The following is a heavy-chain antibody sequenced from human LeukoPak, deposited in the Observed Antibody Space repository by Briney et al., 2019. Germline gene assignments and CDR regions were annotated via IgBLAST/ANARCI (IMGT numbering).Heavy chain of an antibody. CDR1: DGSFSGYY. D-gene: IGHD3-10*01. CDR2: INHSRST. CDR3: AKSNGYGLVDI. V-gene: IGHV4-34*01. J-gene: IGHJ3*02. Sequence: SETLSLTCGVYDGSFSGYYWTWIRQSPGKGLEWIGEINHSRSTNYNPSLKTRVTISVDTSKNQFSLKLSSVTAADTAVYYCAKSNGYGLVDIWGQGTMVTVSS.